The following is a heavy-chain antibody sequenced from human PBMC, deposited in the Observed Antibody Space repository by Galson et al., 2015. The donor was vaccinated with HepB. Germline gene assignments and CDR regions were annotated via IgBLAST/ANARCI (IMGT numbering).Heavy chain of an antibody. Sequence: SLRLSCAASGFTFSSYSMNWVRQAPGKGLEWVSSISSSSSYIYYADSVKGRFTISRDNAKNSLYLQMNSLRAEDTAVYYCARAALRGIVGAKVYAFDIWGQGTMVTVSS. D-gene: IGHD1-26*01. CDR1: GFTFSSYS. CDR2: ISSSSSYI. V-gene: IGHV3-21*01. CDR3: ARAALRGIVGAKVYAFDI. J-gene: IGHJ3*02.